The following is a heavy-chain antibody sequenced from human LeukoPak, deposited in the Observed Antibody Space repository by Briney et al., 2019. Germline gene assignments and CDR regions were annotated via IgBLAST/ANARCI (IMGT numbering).Heavy chain of an antibody. J-gene: IGHJ6*03. V-gene: IGHV3-23*01. Sequence: GGSLRLSCAASGFTFSSYGMSWVRQAPGKGLEWVSAISGSGGSTYYADSVKGRFTISRDNSKNTLYLQMNSLRAEDTAVYYCARLWYYYYYMDVWGKGTTVTVSS. CDR3: ARLWYYYYYMDV. CDR2: ISGSGGST. CDR1: GFTFSSYG. D-gene: IGHD4/OR15-4a*01.